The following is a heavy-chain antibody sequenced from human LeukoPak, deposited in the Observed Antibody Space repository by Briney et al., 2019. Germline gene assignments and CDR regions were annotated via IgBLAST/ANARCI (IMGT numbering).Heavy chain of an antibody. Sequence: SETLSLTCTVSGGSISSYYWSWIRQPPGKRLEWIGYIYYSGTTNYNPSLKSRVTISVDTSKNHFSLKLTSVTAADTAVYYCASHYGSGFGYWGQGTLVTVSS. CDR2: IYYSGTT. CDR1: GGSISSYY. CDR3: ASHYGSGFGY. V-gene: IGHV4-59*08. J-gene: IGHJ4*02. D-gene: IGHD3-10*01.